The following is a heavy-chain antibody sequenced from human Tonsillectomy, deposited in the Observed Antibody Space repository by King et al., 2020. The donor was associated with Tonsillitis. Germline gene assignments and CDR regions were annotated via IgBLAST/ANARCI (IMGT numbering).Heavy chain of an antibody. CDR2: TYYRSKWYN. CDR3: ARLTVGGYNPRSFDY. V-gene: IGHV6-1*01. D-gene: IGHD5-24*01. J-gene: IGHJ4*02. CDR1: GDSVSNNSAV. Sequence: VQLQQSGPGLVKPSQTLSLTCAISGDSVSNNSAVWNWIRQSPSRGLEWLGRTYYRSKWYNDYAISVKSRITINPDTSKNQFSLQLNSVTPEDTDVYSCARLTVGGYNPRSFDYWGQGTLVTVSS.